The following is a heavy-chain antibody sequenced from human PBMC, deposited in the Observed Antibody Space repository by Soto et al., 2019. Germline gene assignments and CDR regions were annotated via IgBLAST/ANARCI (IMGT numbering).Heavy chain of an antibody. D-gene: IGHD2-15*01. CDR1: GYTFTSYG. V-gene: IGHV1-18*01. CDR2: ISAYNGNT. CDR3: ARDQSGCSAKDSDY. J-gene: IGHJ4*02. Sequence: ASVKVSCKASGYTFTSYGISWVRQAPGQGLEWMGWISAYNGNTNYAQKLQGRVTMTTDTSTSTAYMELRSLRSDDTAVYYCARDQSGCSAKDSDYWGQGTLVTVSS.